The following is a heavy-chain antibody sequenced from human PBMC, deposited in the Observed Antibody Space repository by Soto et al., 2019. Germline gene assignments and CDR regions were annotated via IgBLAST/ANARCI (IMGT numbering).Heavy chain of an antibody. D-gene: IGHD4-4*01. CDR1: RDTFSSYN. CDR2: IIPVLDKT. CDR3: ATEPPYSNYVFDS. V-gene: IGHV1-69*08. Sequence: QVQLVQSGAEVKKPGSSVKVSCKASRDTFSSYNINWVRQAPGQGLEWMGRIIPVLDKTTHAQKFQGRVTIAADKSTSTAYMELSSLRSGDTAVYYCATEPPYSNYVFDSWGQGTLVTVSS. J-gene: IGHJ5*01.